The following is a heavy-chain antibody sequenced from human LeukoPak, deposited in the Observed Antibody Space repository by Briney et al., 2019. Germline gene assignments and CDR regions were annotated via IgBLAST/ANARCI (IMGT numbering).Heavy chain of an antibody. Sequence: GGSLRLSCAASGFTFSSHAMSWVRQGPGKGLEWVSAISGSGGRTYYADSMKGRFTISGDNSKNTVYLQMNSLRVEDTAVYYCAKNRNGDYAQYFEYWGQGTLVTVSS. V-gene: IGHV3-23*01. CDR3: AKNRNGDYAQYFEY. CDR1: GFTFSSHA. D-gene: IGHD4-17*01. CDR2: ISGSGGRT. J-gene: IGHJ4*02.